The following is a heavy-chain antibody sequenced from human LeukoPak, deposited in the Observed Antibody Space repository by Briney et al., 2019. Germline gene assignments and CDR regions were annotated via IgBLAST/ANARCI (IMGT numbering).Heavy chain of an antibody. CDR1: GYTFTSYG. D-gene: IGHD5-12*01. CDR2: ISAYNGNT. CDR3: ARDVRGYSGYDHGSDY. J-gene: IGHJ4*02. Sequence: ASVKVSCKASGYTFTSYGISWVRQAPGQGLEWMGWISAYNGNTNYAQKLQGRVTMTTDTSTSTAYMELRSLRSDDTAVYYCARDVRGYSGYDHGSDYWGQGTLVTVSS. V-gene: IGHV1-18*01.